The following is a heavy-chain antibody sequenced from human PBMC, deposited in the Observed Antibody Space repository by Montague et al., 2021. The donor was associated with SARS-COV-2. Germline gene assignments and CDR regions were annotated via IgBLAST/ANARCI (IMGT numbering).Heavy chain of an antibody. J-gene: IGHJ4*02. V-gene: IGHV3-11*06. Sequence: SLRLSCAASGFTFSDYYMSWIRQAPGKGLEWVSYISSSSSYTNYADSVKGRSTISRDNAKNSLYLQMNSLRAEDTAVYYCVSHIAAAGIDYWGQGTLVTVFS. CDR3: VSHIAAAGIDY. CDR1: GFTFSDYY. D-gene: IGHD6-13*01. CDR2: ISSSSSYT.